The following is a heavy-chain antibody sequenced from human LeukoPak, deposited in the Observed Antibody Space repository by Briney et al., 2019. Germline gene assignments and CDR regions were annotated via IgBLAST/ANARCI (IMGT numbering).Heavy chain of an antibody. CDR1: GGSISSYY. V-gene: IGHV4-4*07. D-gene: IGHD4-11*01. Sequence: PSETLSLTCTVSGGSISSYYWSWIRQPAGKGLEWIGRIYTSGSTNYNPSLKSRVTMSVHTSKNQFSLKLSSVTAVDTAGYYCARDGSDYNKYYYYYGMDVWGQGTTVTVSS. CDR2: IYTSGST. J-gene: IGHJ6*02. CDR3: ARDGSDYNKYYYYYGMDV.